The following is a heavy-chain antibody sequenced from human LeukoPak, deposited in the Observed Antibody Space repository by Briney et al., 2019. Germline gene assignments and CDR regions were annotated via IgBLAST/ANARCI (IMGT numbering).Heavy chain of an antibody. CDR3: AKDRDWSYFDY. Sequence: GGSLRLSCAASGITFSSFWMSWVRQAPGKGLEWVANIKQDGSEKYYVDSVKGRFTISRDNSKNTLYLQMNSLRAEDTAVYYCAKDRDWSYFDYWGQGTLVTVSS. CDR1: GITFSSFW. J-gene: IGHJ4*02. CDR2: IKQDGSEK. V-gene: IGHV3-7*01. D-gene: IGHD5-24*01.